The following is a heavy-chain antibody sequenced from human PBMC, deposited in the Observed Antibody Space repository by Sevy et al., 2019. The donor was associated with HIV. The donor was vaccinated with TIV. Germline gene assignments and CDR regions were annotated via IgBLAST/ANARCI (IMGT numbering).Heavy chain of an antibody. CDR1: GGSFSGYY. V-gene: IGHV4-34*01. J-gene: IGHJ5*02. CDR2: INHSGST. D-gene: IGHD5-12*01. CDR3: ARGRPGGTSIVATIRRWHNWFDP. Sequence: SETLSLTCAVYGGSFSGYYWSWIRQPPGKGLEWIGEINHSGSTNYNPSLKSRVTISVDTSKNQFSLKLSSVTAADTAVYYCARGRPGGTSIVATIRRWHNWFDPRGQGTLVTVSS.